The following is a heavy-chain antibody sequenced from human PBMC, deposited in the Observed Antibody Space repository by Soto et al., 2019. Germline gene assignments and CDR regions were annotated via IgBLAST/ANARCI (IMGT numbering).Heavy chain of an antibody. J-gene: IGHJ4*02. CDR2: IDPSDSQT. D-gene: IGHD3-22*01. CDR1: GYSFAGYW. Sequence: GESLKISCKGSGYSFAGYWITWVRQKPGKGLEWMGRIDPSDSQTYYSPSFRGHVTISATKSITTVFLQWSSLRASYTAMYYCARQIYDSDTGPNFQYYFDSWGPGTPVTVSS. V-gene: IGHV5-10-1*01. CDR3: ARQIYDSDTGPNFQYYFDS.